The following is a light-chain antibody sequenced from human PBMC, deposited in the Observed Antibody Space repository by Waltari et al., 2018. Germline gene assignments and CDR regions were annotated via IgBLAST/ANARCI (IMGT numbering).Light chain of an antibody. J-gene: IGKJ2*01. CDR2: KAS. CDR3: LQYNSYPYT. Sequence: DIQMTQSPSTLSASAGDRVTITCRASQSISSWLAWFQQRPGKAPKLVIYKASSLQNWVPSRFSGSGSGTEFTLTISSLQPDDFASYYCLQYNSYPYTFGQGTKVEIK. CDR1: QSISSW. V-gene: IGKV1-5*03.